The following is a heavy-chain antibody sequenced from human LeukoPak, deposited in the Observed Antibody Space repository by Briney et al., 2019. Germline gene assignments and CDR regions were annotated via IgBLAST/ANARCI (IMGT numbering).Heavy chain of an antibody. CDR3: AKESQAWNYYYYGMDV. CDR1: GFTFSSYG. Sequence: PSGGSLRLSCAASGFTFSSYGMHWVRQAPGKGLEWVAVISYDGSNKYYADSVKGRFTISRDNSKNTLCLQMNSLRAEDTAVYYCAKESQAWNYYYYGMDVWGQGTTVTVSS. V-gene: IGHV3-30*18. J-gene: IGHJ6*02. CDR2: ISYDGSNK.